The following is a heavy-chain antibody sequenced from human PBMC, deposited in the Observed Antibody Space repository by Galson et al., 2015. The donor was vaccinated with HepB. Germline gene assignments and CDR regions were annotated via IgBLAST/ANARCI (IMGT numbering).Heavy chain of an antibody. V-gene: IGHV4-59*08. CDR1: GGSISSDY. Sequence: SETLSLTCSVSGGSISSDYWSWVRQPPGKGLEWIGSVYYSGNTNYNPSLKSRVTISVDTSKKQFSLRLTSVTAADTAVYYCARQTTLLFGELSVPAYFDLWGRGTLVTVSA. CDR2: VYYSGNT. J-gene: IGHJ2*01. CDR3: ARQTTLLFGELSVPAYFDL. D-gene: IGHD3-10*02.